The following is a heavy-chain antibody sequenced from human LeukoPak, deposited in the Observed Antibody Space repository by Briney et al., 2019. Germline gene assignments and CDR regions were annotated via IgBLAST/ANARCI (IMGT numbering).Heavy chain of an antibody. Sequence: SENLSLTCSVSGGSINSHYWTWIRQPPGKGLEWIGYIYYTGGTNYNPSLKSRLTISLDTSKNQFSLKLSSVTAADTAIYYCAGASYCSGGSCYSGNFDSWGQGTLVTVSS. J-gene: IGHJ4*02. CDR3: AGASYCSGGSCYSGNFDS. CDR2: IYYTGGT. V-gene: IGHV4-59*11. D-gene: IGHD2-15*01. CDR1: GGSINSHY.